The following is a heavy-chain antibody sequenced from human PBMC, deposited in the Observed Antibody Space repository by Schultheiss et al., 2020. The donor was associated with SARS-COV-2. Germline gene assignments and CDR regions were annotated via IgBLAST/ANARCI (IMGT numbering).Heavy chain of an antibody. D-gene: IGHD4-17*01. Sequence: ASVKVSCKASGYTFTSYYMHWVRQAPGQGLEWMGIINPSGGSTSYAQKFQGRVTMTRDTSTSTVYMELSSLRSEDTAVYYCARGPPTVTTGWVDWFDPWGQGTLVTVSS. J-gene: IGHJ5*02. CDR2: INPSGGST. V-gene: IGHV1-46*03. CDR1: GYTFTSYY. CDR3: ARGPPTVTTGWVDWFDP.